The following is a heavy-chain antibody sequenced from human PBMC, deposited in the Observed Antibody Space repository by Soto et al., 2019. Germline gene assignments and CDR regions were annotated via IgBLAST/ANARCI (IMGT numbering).Heavy chain of an antibody. Sequence: SVKVSCKASGGTFSSYAISWVRQAPGQGLEWMGGILPIFGTANYAQKFQGRVTITADESTSTAYMELSSLRSEDTAVYYCARTALYCSSWYSVYNWFDPWGQGTLVTVSS. V-gene: IGHV1-69*13. D-gene: IGHD6-13*01. CDR3: ARTALYCSSWYSVYNWFDP. CDR1: GGTFSSYA. J-gene: IGHJ5*02. CDR2: ILPIFGTA.